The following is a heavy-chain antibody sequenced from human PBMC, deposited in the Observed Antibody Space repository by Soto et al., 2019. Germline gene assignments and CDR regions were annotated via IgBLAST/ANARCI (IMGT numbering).Heavy chain of an antibody. CDR3: AADAFDI. V-gene: IGHV3-64*01. CDR2: ISSNGEIT. J-gene: IGHJ3*02. Sequence: GGSLRLSCAASGFTFSSYGIHWVRQAPGKGLEYVSAISSNGEITYYASSVKGRFTISRDNSKYTVYLQMGSLGAEDMAVYYCAADAFDIWGQGTMVTVSS. CDR1: GFTFSSYG.